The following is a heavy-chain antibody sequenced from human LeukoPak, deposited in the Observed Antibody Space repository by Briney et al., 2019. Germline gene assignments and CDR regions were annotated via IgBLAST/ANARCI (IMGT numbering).Heavy chain of an antibody. D-gene: IGHD5-12*01. Sequence: SVKVSYKASGGTFSIYAISWVRQAPGQGLEWMGRIIPILGIANYAQKFQGRVTITADKSTSTAYMELSSLRSEDTAVYYCASLWYSGYDYDDYWGQGTLVSVSS. CDR3: ASLWYSGYDYDDY. V-gene: IGHV1-69*04. CDR1: GGTFSIYA. J-gene: IGHJ4*02. CDR2: IIPILGIA.